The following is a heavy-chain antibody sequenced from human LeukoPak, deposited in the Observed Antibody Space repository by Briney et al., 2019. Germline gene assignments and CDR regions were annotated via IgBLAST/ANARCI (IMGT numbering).Heavy chain of an antibody. CDR2: INPNSGT. V-gene: IGHV1-2*02. CDR1: GFTFSDYF. CDR3: ARVYGWESFDY. D-gene: IGHD1-26*01. Sequence: ASVKVSCKASGFTFSDYFFHWVRQAPGQGLEWMGWINPNSGTLYAQKFQGRVTMTRDTSTSTAYLELTTLTADDTAVYYCARVYGWESFDYWGQGTLITVAS. J-gene: IGHJ4*02.